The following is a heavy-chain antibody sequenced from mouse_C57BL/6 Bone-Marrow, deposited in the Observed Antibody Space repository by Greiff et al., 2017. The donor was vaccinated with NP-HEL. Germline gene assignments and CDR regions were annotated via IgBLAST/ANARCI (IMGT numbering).Heavy chain of an antibody. CDR2: IYPRSGNT. J-gene: IGHJ3*01. Sequence: QVQLQQSGAELARPGASVKLSCKASGYTFTSYGISWVKQRTGQGLEWIGEIYPRSGNTYYNEKFKGKATLTADKSSSTAYMELRSLTSEDSAVYFCARNPGYGSSYPLYWGQGTLVTVSA. V-gene: IGHV1-81*01. CDR1: GYTFTSYG. D-gene: IGHD1-1*01. CDR3: ARNPGYGSSYPLY.